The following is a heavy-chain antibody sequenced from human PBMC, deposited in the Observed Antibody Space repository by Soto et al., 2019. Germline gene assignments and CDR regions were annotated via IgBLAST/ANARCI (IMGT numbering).Heavy chain of an antibody. Sequence: SGPTLVNPTQTLTLTCTFSGFSLSTSGVAVGWIRQAPRKAPEWLAFIFWDDDKRYSPSLENRLTITKDTSKKQVVLTMTNIDPVDTATYYCARIFDFWSGYYFSYWGRGTRVTVSS. CDR1: GFSLSTSGVA. CDR3: ARIFDFWSGYYFSY. D-gene: IGHD3-3*01. J-gene: IGHJ4*02. V-gene: IGHV2-5*02. CDR2: IFWDDDK.